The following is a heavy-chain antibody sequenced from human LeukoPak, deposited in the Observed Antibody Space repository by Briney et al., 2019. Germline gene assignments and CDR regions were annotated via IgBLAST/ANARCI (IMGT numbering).Heavy chain of an antibody. CDR2: INPNSGGT. CDR3: ARDYKPTVTTYYYYSGMDV. Sequence: ASVKVSCKASGYTFTSYYMHWVRQAPGQGLEWMGWINPNSGGTNYAQKFQGRVTMTRDTSISTAYMELSRLRSDDTAVYYCARDYKPTVTTYYYYSGMDVWGQGTTVTVSS. V-gene: IGHV1-2*02. J-gene: IGHJ6*02. CDR1: GYTFTSYY. D-gene: IGHD4-17*01.